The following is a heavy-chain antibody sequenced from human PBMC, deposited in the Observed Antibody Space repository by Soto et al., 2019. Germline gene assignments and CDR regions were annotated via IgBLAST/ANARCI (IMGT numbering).Heavy chain of an antibody. CDR2: IYYSGST. V-gene: IGHV4-30-4*01. CDR3: ARVGPLYDFWSGYLL. J-gene: IGHJ4*02. Sequence: SSETLSLTCTVSGGSISSGDYYWMWIRHPPGKGLEWIGYIYYSGSTYYNPSLKSRVTISVDTSKNQFSLKLSSVTAADTAVYYCARVGPLYDFWSGYLLWGQGTLVTVSS. D-gene: IGHD3-3*01. CDR1: GGSISSGDYY.